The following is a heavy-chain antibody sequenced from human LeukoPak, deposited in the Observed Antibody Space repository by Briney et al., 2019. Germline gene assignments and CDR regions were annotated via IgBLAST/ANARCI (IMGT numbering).Heavy chain of an antibody. CDR1: GFTFSSYA. Sequence: GGSLRLSCAASGFTFSSYAMSWVRQAPGKGLGWVSAISGSGGSTYYADSVKGRFTISRDNSKNTLYLQMNSLRAEDTAVYYCAKDENYYDSSGYYFFDYWGQGTLVTVSS. D-gene: IGHD3-22*01. J-gene: IGHJ4*02. CDR2: ISGSGGST. V-gene: IGHV3-23*01. CDR3: AKDENYYDSSGYYFFDY.